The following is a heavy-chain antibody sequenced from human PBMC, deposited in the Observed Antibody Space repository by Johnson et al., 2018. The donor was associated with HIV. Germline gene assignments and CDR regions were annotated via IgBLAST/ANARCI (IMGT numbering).Heavy chain of an antibody. CDR3: AKDHNFGSYLFAFDG. V-gene: IGHV3-9*01. D-gene: IGHD3-10*01. CDR1: GFTFDEDD. Sequence: QLVESGGGVVPPGGSLRLSCAASGFTFDEDDMSWVRQAPGKGLEWVAGISWNNVRIGYADSVKGRFTISRDNAKNSLFLQMNSLRAEDTALYYCAKDHNFGSYLFAFDGWGQGTMVTVSS. CDR2: ISWNNVRI. J-gene: IGHJ3*01.